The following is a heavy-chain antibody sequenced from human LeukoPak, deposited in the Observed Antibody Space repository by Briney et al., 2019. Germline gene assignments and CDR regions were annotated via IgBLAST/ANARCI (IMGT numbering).Heavy chain of an antibody. Sequence: ASVKVSCKASGFTFTGYYMHWVRQAPGQGLEWMGLINPRGTSTIYAEKFQGRIIMTRDMSTTTDYMELSSLKSDDTAVYYCARDNSIHERGWWFDPWGQGTLVTVSS. CDR1: GFTFTGYY. J-gene: IGHJ5*02. V-gene: IGHV1-46*01. CDR2: INPRGTST. CDR3: ARDNSIHERGWWFDP. D-gene: IGHD4-23*01.